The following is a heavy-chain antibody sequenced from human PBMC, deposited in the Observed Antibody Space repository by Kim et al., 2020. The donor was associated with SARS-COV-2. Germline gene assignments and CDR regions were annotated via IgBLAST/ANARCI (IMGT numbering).Heavy chain of an antibody. CDR1: GGSISSSSYY. CDR2: IYYSGST. J-gene: IGHJ6*03. CDR3: ARQGLEKYYYYYYYMDV. V-gene: IGHV4-39*01. D-gene: IGHD1-1*01. Sequence: SETLSLTCTVSGGSISSSSYYWGWIRQPPGKGLEWIGSIYYSGSTYYNPSLKSRVTISVDTSKNQFSLKLSSVTAADTAVYYCARQGLEKYYYYYYYMDVWGKGTTVTVSS.